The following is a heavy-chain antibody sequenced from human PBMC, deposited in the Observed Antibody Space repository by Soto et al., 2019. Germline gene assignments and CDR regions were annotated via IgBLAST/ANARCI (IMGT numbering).Heavy chain of an antibody. Sequence: EVQLVESGGGLVQPGGSLRLSCAASGFTFSSYSMNWVRQAPGKGLEWVSYISSSSSTIYYADSVKGRFTISRDNAKNSRYLQMNSLRDEDTAVYYCAREALWFDPWGQGTLVTVSS. CDR3: AREALWFDP. CDR2: ISSSSSTI. V-gene: IGHV3-48*02. CDR1: GFTFSSYS. J-gene: IGHJ5*02.